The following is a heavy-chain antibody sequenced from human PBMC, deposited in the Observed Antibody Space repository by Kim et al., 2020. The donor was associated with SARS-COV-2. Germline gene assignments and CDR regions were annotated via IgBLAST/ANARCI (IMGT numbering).Heavy chain of an antibody. CDR3: ARDAMGGWCRMDV. CDR2: IWGDGSKT. J-gene: IGHJ6*02. Sequence: GGSLRLSCAASGFSFSTFGMHWVRQAPGKGLEWVAVIWGDGSKTSYVDSVKGRFTISRDNSRNTMYLELDSLRAEDTAVYYCARDAMGGWCRMDVWGQGT. D-gene: IGHD6-19*01. CDR1: GFSFSTFG. V-gene: IGHV3-33*01.